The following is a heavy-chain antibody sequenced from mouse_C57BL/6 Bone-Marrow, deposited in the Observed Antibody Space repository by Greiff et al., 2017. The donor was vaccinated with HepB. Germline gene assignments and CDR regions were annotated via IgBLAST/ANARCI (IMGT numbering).Heavy chain of an antibody. D-gene: IGHD1-1*01. CDR1: GFTFSSSA. V-gene: IGHV5-4*03. CDR2: ISDGGSYT. CDR3: ARGGTGFTTVPDY. Sequence: VMLVESGGGLVKPGGSLKLSCAASGFTFSSSAMSWVRQTPEKRLEWVATISDGGSYTYYPDNVKGRFTISRDNAKNNLYLQMSHLKSEDTAMYYCARGGTGFTTVPDYWGQGTTLTVSS. J-gene: IGHJ2*01.